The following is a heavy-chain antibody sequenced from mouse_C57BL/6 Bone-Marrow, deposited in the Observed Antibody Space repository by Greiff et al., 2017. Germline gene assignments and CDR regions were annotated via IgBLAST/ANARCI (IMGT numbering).Heavy chain of an antibody. Sequence: EVQRVESGGGLVKPGGSLKLSCAASGFTFSSYAMSWVRQTPEQRLEWVATISDGGSYTYYPDNVKGRFTISRDNAKNNLYLQMSHLKSEDTAMYYCARGDYGSSSFDYWGQGTTLTVAS. CDR1: GFTFSSYA. D-gene: IGHD1-1*01. CDR3: ARGDYGSSSFDY. V-gene: IGHV5-4*01. CDR2: ISDGGSYT. J-gene: IGHJ2*01.